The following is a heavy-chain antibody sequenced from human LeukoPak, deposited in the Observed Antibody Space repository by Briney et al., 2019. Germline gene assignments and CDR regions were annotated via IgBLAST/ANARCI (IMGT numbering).Heavy chain of an antibody. CDR2: IYSGGST. CDR3: ARGYYYDSSGYDY. CDR1: GFTVSSNY. J-gene: IGHJ4*02. V-gene: IGHV3-53*03. D-gene: IGHD3-22*01. Sequence: GGSLRLSCAASGFTVSSNYMSWVRQAPGKGLEWVSVIYSGGSTYYADSVKGRFTISRDNSKNTLYLQMNSLRAEDTAVYYCARGYYYDSSGYDYWGQGTLVTVSS.